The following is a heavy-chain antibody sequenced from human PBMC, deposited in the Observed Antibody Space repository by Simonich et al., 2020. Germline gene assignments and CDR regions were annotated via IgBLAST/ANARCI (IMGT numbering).Heavy chain of an antibody. D-gene: IGHD6-13*01. CDR3: ARARGDSSSWYFDY. J-gene: IGHJ4*02. CDR2: ISSSSFFI. V-gene: IGHV3-21*01. CDR1: GFTVSSNS. Sequence: EVQLGESGGGLVKPGGYLRLSGAAPGFTVSSNSMNWVRQTPGKGMEWVTSISSSSFFIYYAASGKGRFTIARDNAKNSLYLQMNSLRAEDTAVYYCARARGDSSSWYFDYWGQGTLVTVSS.